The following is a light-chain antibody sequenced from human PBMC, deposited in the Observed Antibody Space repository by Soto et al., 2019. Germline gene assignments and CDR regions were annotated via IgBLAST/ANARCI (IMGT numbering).Light chain of an antibody. CDR1: QRVSSN. Sequence: EIVMTQSPATLSVSPGERATLFCRASQRVSSNLVWYQQRPGQPPRLLIYGASTRATGIPARFSGSGSGTELSLTISSLQSEDFAVYYCQQYNSWPRTFGQGTKVEIK. V-gene: IGKV3-15*01. CDR2: GAS. CDR3: QQYNSWPRT. J-gene: IGKJ1*01.